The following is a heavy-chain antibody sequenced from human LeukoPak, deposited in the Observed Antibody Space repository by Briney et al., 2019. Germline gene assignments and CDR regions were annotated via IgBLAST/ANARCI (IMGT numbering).Heavy chain of an antibody. D-gene: IGHD5-12*01. V-gene: IGHV5-10-1*01. J-gene: IGHJ4*02. CDR2: IDPSDSYT. Sequence: GESLKISCKGSGYSFTSYWISWVRQMPGKGLEWMGRIDPSDSYTNYSPSFQGHVTIPADKSISTAYLQWSSLKASDTAMYYCARHRPRGYSGFDGGDYWGQGTLVTVSS. CDR3: ARHRPRGYSGFDGGDY. CDR1: GYSFTSYW.